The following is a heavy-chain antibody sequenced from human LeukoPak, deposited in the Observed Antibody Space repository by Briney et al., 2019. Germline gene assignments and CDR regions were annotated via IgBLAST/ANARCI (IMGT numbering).Heavy chain of an antibody. CDR1: GFTFSSYW. V-gene: IGHV3-74*01. CDR2: INSDGSST. CDR3: ARDRGGGYFDY. Sequence: GGSLRLSCAASGFTFSSYWMHWVRQAPGKGLVWVSRINSDGSSTSYADSVKGRFDISRDNDKNSLYLQMSNLRAEDTAVYYCARDRGGGYFDYWGQGNLVTVSS. J-gene: IGHJ4*02.